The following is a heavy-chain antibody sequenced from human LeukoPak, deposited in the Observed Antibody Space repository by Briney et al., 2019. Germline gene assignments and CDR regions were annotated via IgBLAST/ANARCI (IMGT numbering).Heavy chain of an antibody. CDR2: IYYSGST. J-gene: IGHJ4*02. CDR3: AREAPNSSGYYGVRKSYYFDY. D-gene: IGHD3-22*01. Sequence: SQTLSLTCTVSGGSISSGGYYWSWIRQHPGKGLEWIGYIYYSGSTYYNPSLKSRVTISVDTSKNQFSLKLSSVTAADTAVYYCAREAPNSSGYYGVRKSYYFDYWGQGTLVTVSS. V-gene: IGHV4-31*03. CDR1: GGSISSGGYY.